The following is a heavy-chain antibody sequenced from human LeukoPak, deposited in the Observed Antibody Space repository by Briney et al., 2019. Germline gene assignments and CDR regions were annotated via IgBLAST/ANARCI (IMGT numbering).Heavy chain of an antibody. J-gene: IGHJ4*02. D-gene: IGHD2-2*01. V-gene: IGHV4-61*05. CDR3: AGIVVVPAANDY. CDR2: T. Sequence: SETLSLTCTVCGGSITAGDYYWGWIRQPPGTGLHWIGTTYEGASLKSRVTISVDTSKNQFSLKLSSVTAADTAVYYCAGIVVVPAANDYWGQGTLVIVSS. CDR1: GGSITAGDYY.